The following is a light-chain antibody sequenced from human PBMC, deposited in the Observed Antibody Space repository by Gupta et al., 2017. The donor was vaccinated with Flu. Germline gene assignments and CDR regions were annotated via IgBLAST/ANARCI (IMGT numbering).Light chain of an antibody. CDR1: QSVSSSY. CDR3: QQYCSAPPWT. J-gene: IGKJ1*01. CDR2: GAS. V-gene: IGKV3-20*01. Sequence: IVFTQSPGTLSLSPGERATLSCRASQSVSSSYLAWYQQKPGQAPRLLIYGASSRATGIPDRFSGSGSGTDFTLTISRLEPEDFAVYYCQQYCSAPPWTFGQGTKVEIK.